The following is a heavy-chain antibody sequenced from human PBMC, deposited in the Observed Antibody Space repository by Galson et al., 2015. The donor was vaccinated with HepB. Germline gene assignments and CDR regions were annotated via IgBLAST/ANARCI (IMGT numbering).Heavy chain of an antibody. V-gene: IGHV3-23*01. CDR2: ITDSGGST. CDR1: GFTFSSYV. CDR3: ARDLWDFWSGYREGPGMDV. J-gene: IGHJ6*02. D-gene: IGHD3-3*01. Sequence: SLRLSCAASGFTFSSYVMSWVRQAPGRGLEWVSSITDSGGSTYYVDSVKGRFTISRDNSKNTLYLQMNSLRAEDTAVYYCARDLWDFWSGYREGPGMDVWGQGTTVTVSS.